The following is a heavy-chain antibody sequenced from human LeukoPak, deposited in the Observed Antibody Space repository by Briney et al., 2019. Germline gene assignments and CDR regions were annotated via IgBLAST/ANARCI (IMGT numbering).Heavy chain of an antibody. D-gene: IGHD4-17*01. Sequence: ASVTVSCKASGGTFSSYAISWVRQAPGQGLEWMGRIIPILGIANYAQKFQGRVTITADKSTSTAYMELSSLRSEDTAVYYCARDPYGDYPSWGQGTLVTVSS. CDR2: IIPILGIA. CDR3: ARDPYGDYPS. CDR1: GGTFSSYA. V-gene: IGHV1-69*04. J-gene: IGHJ4*02.